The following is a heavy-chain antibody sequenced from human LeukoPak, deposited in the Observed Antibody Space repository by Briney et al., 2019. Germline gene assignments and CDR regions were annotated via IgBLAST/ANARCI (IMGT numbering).Heavy chain of an antibody. CDR1: GFPFSSYW. J-gene: IGHJ4*01. Sequence: GGSLSLSCAASGFPFSSYWLHWVRQAPGKGLVWVSRINSDGSSTSYADSVKGRFTISRDNAKNTLYLQMNSLRAEDTAVYYCARAHSYGDIYFDYWGHRDLFTVSS. CDR3: ARAHSYGDIYFDY. D-gene: IGHD4-17*01. V-gene: IGHV3-74*01. CDR2: INSDGSST.